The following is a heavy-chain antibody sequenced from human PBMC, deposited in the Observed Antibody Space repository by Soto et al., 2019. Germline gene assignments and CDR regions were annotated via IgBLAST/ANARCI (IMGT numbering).Heavy chain of an antibody. J-gene: IGHJ5*02. V-gene: IGHV3-23*01. D-gene: IGHD6-19*01. CDR2: ISGSGGST. CDR3: AKDQLAVAGLNWFDP. CDR1: GFTFSSYA. Sequence: GSLRLSCAASGFTFSSYAMSWFRQAPGKGLEWVSVISGSGGSTYYADSVKGRFTISRDNSKNTLYLQMNSLRAEDTAVYYCAKDQLAVAGLNWFDPWGQGTLVTVSS.